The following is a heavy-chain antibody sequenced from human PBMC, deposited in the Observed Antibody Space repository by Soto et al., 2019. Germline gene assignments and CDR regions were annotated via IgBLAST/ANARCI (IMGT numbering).Heavy chain of an antibody. Sequence: QVQLQQWGAGLLKPSETLSLTCAVYGGSFSGYYWSWIRQPPGKGLEWIGEINHSGSTNYNPSLKGPVTLTRGPSQDQFPLEPRPGAAGGQAGYLRWAGGGRADDYVWGSYRYIPFDYWGQGTLVTVSS. CDR1: GGSFSGYY. J-gene: IGHJ4*02. CDR3: WAGGGRADDYVWGSYRYIPFDY. CDR2: INHSGST. V-gene: IGHV4-34*01. D-gene: IGHD3-16*02.